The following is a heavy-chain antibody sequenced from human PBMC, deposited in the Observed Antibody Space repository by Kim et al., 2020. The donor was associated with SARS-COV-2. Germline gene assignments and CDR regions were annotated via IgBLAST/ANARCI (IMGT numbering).Heavy chain of an antibody. J-gene: IGHJ4*02. Sequence: GGSLRLSCAASGFTFSSYGMHWVRQAPGKGLEWVAVIWYDGSNKYYADSVKGRFTISRDNSKNTLYLQMNSLRAEDTAVYYCARGGYDRPRIDYWGQGTLVTVSS. CDR3: ARGGYDRPRIDY. D-gene: IGHD1-1*01. V-gene: IGHV3-33*08. CDR2: IWYDGSNK. CDR1: GFTFSSYG.